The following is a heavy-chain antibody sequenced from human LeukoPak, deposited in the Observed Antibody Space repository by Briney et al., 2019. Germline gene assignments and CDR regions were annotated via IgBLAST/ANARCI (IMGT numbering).Heavy chain of an antibody. V-gene: IGHV4-59*11. Sequence: SKSLSLSWTVSGGAISRHYWSWIRHQKGKGLEWIGYIYYSGSTNYNPSLKSRVTISVDTSKNQFSLKLSSVTAADTAVYYCARDSRVTGTTSWGQGTLVTVSS. CDR1: GGAISRHY. CDR3: ARDSRVTGTTS. CDR2: IYYSGST. D-gene: IGHD1-20*01. J-gene: IGHJ4*02.